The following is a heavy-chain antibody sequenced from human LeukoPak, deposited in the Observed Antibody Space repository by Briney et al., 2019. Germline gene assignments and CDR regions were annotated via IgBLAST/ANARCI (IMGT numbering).Heavy chain of an antibody. CDR1: GGSISSYY. CDR2: IYYSGST. CDR3: ARARGTTVVTPWFDY. V-gene: IGHV4-59*01. D-gene: IGHD4-23*01. Sequence: PSETLSLTCTVSGGSISSYYWSWIRQPPGKGLEWIGYIYYSGSTNYNPSLKSRVTISVDTSKNQFSLKLSSVTAADTAVYYCARARGTTVVTPWFDYWGQGTLVTVSS. J-gene: IGHJ4*02.